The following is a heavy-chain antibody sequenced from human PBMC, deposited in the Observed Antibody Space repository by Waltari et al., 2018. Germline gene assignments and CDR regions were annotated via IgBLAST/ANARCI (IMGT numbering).Heavy chain of an antibody. D-gene: IGHD6-13*01. CDR3: ATDPVAAAADYYYGMDV. Sequence: QVQLVQSGDEVKKPGASVTVSCKVSGYPLTELSMHWVRQAPGKGLEWMGGFDPEDGETIYAQKFQGRVTMTEDTSTDTAYMELSSLRSEDTAVYYCATDPVAAAADYYYGMDVWGQGTTVTVSS. CDR2: FDPEDGET. V-gene: IGHV1-24*01. CDR1: GYPLTELS. J-gene: IGHJ6*02.